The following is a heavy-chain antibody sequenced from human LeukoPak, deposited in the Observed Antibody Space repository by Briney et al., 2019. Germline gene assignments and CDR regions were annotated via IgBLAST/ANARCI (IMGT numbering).Heavy chain of an antibody. CDR1: GFTFSNYA. J-gene: IGHJ4*02. CDR2: ISYDGTNK. Sequence: GGSLRLSCAASGFTFSNYAMYWVRQAPGKGLTWLAVISYDGTNKYYAASVKGRFTISRDNSNNMVYLEMNSLRFEDTALYYCARDLRITFFGVVTATGGLDSWGQGTLVTVSS. CDR3: ARDLRITFFGVVTATGGLDS. V-gene: IGHV3-30-3*01. D-gene: IGHD3-3*01.